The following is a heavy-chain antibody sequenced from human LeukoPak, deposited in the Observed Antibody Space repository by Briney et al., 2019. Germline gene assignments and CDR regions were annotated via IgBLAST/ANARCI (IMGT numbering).Heavy chain of an antibody. J-gene: IGHJ4*02. V-gene: IGHV1-2*02. CDR2: INPNSGGT. CDR1: GYTFTGYY. CDR3: ARIRNLGSYSSSWYEPNLFDY. D-gene: IGHD6-13*01. Sequence: ASVKVSCKASGYTFTGYYMHWVRQAPGQGLEWMGWINPNSGGTNYAQKLQGGVTMTTDTSTSTAYMELRSLRSDDTAVYYCARIRNLGSYSSSWYEPNLFDYWGQGTLVTVSS.